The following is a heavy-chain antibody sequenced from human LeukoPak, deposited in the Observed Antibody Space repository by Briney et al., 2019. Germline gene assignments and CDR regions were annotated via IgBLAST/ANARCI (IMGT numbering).Heavy chain of an antibody. CDR1: GYTFSGYA. J-gene: IGHJ4*02. D-gene: IGHD5-24*01. V-gene: IGHV1-3*01. CDR3: ARGIWSATRVDYYLDN. Sequence: ASVKVSCTASGYTFSGYAIHWVRQAPGQRFEWMGWINAGNGHTKYSQNFQGRVTITRDSSANIVYMDVSSLTSEDTAVYYCARGIWSATRVDYYLDNWGRGTLATVSS. CDR2: INAGNGHT.